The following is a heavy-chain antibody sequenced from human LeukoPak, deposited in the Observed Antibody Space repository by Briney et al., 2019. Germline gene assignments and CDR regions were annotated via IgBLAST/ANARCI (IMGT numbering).Heavy chain of an antibody. CDR3: ARIFRGAYFDY. D-gene: IGHD3-10*01. V-gene: IGHV4-39*07. CDR2: IFYSGST. J-gene: IGHJ4*02. CDR1: SGSISTSNYY. Sequence: SETLSLTCTVSSGSISTSNYYWGWVRQPPGKALEWIGNIFYSGSTYYSPSLKSRVTISLDTSRNQFSLKLSSVTAADTAVYYCARIFRGAYFDYWGQGTLVTVSS.